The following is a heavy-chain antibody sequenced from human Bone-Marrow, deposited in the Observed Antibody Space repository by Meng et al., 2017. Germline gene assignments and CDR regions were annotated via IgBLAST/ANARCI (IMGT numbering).Heavy chain of an antibody. CDR2: ISSSGSTI. V-gene: IGHV3-48*03. CDR1: GFTFSSYE. Sequence: GGSLRLSCAASGFTFSSYEMNWVRQAPGKGLEWVSYISSSGSTIYYADSVKGRFTISRDNAKNSLYLQMNSLRAEDTAVYYCARDSGNSEWLRFLDAFDIWGQGTMVTVSS. J-gene: IGHJ3*02. CDR3: ARDSGNSEWLRFLDAFDI. D-gene: IGHD5-12*01.